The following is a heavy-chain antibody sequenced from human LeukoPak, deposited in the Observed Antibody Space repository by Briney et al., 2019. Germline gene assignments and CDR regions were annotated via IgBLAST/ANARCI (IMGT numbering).Heavy chain of an antibody. D-gene: IGHD2/OR15-2a*01. Sequence: ASVTVSCKASGYTFTDYFIQWVRQAPGQGLEWMGWINPNSGGRNSAQKFQGRVTMTRDTSISTAYMELGRLRSDDTAVYYCARGREYGEVDYWGQGTLVTVSS. V-gene: IGHV1-2*02. CDR3: ARGREYGEVDY. CDR2: INPNSGGR. J-gene: IGHJ4*02. CDR1: GYTFTDYF.